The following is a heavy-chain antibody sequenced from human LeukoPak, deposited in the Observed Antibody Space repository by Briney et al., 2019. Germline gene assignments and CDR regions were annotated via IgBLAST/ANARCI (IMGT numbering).Heavy chain of an antibody. V-gene: IGHV3-66*01. J-gene: IGHJ4*02. CDR2: IYSGGST. CDR1: GLTVSSTY. CDR3: ARDLLEWYFDY. D-gene: IGHD3-3*01. Sequence: GGSLRLSCAASGLTVSSTYMSWVRQTPGKGLKWVSVIYSGGSTYYADSVKGRFTISRDNSKNTLYLQMNSLRAEDTAVYYCARDLLEWYFDYWGQGTLVTVSS.